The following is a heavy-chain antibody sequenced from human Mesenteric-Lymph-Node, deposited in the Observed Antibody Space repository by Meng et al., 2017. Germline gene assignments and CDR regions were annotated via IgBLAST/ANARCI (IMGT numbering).Heavy chain of an antibody. V-gene: IGHV6-1*01. D-gene: IGHD1-26*01. CDR1: GDSVSSNSAA. Sequence: SETLSLTCAISGDSVSSNSAAWNWIRQSRSRGLEWLGRTYYRSKWYNDYAVSVKSRITINPDTSKNQFSLQLNSVTPEDTAVYYCARCSGSYFGGVFDYWGQGTLVTVSS. J-gene: IGHJ4*02. CDR2: TYYRSKWYN. CDR3: ARCSGSYFGGVFDY.